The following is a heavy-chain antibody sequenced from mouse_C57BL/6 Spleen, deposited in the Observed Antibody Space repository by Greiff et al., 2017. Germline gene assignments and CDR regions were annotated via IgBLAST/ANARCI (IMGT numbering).Heavy chain of an antibody. CDR1: GYAFSSYW. J-gene: IGHJ1*03. CDR3: AKAYYSNYVGWYFDV. V-gene: IGHV1-80*01. CDR2: IYPGDGDT. D-gene: IGHD2-5*01. Sequence: QVQLQQSGAALVKPGASVKISCKASGYAFSSYWMNWVKQRPGKGLEWIGQIYPGDGDTNYNGKFKGKATLTADKSSSTAYMQLSSLTSEDSAVYFCAKAYYSNYVGWYFDVWGTGTTVTVSS.